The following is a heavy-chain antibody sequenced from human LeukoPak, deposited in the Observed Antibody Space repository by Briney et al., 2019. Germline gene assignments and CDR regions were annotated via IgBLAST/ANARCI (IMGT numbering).Heavy chain of an antibody. CDR3: ARVRYYYDSSGFNWFDP. CDR1: GGSISSGSYY. V-gene: IGHV4-61*02. CDR2: IYTSGST. D-gene: IGHD3-22*01. J-gene: IGHJ5*02. Sequence: SQTLSLTCTVSGGSISSGSYYWSWIRQPAGNGLEWIGRIYTSGSTNYNPSLKSRVTISVDTSKNQFSLKLSSVTAADTAVYYCARVRYYYDSSGFNWFDPWGQGTLVTVSS.